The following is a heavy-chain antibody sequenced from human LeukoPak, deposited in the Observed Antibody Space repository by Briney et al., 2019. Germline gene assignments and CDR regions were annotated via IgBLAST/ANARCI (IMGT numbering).Heavy chain of an antibody. CDR2: IYYSGST. V-gene: IGHV4-59*01. Sequence: SETLSLTCTVSGGSISSYYWSWIRQPPGKGLEWIGYIYYSGSTNYNPSLKSRVTISVDTSKNQFSLKLSSVTAADTAVYYCARVDLSGSYYYYGMDVWGQGTTVTVSS. J-gene: IGHJ6*02. CDR3: ARVDLSGSYYYYGMDV. D-gene: IGHD5-12*01. CDR1: GGSISSYY.